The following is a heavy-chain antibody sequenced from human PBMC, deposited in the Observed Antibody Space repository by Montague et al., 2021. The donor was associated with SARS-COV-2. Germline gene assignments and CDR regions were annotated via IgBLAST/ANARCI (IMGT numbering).Heavy chain of an antibody. CDR3: ARPRGGSCQTSFDY. V-gene: IGHV3-30-3*01. J-gene: IGHJ4*02. D-gene: IGHD1-26*01. Sequence: SLRLSCAASGFTFSSYAMHWVRQAPGKGLEWVAVISYDGSNKYYADSVKGRFTISRDNSKNTLYLQMNSLRAEDTAVYYCARPRGGSCQTSFDYWGQGTLVTVSS. CDR2: ISYDGSNK. CDR1: GFTFSSYA.